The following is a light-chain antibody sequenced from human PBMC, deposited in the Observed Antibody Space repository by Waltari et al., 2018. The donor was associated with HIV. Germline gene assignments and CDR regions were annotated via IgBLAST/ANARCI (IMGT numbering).Light chain of an antibody. J-gene: IGKJ4*01. CDR2: VTA. V-gene: IGKV1-9*01. CDR3: QQVNRSPVT. Sequence: DIQLTQSPSSLSASVGDRVTIPSRASQGINHFVAWYQQNPGTAPKLLIDVTATVNRGFPSRCSGSASAPDFTLTSSSLQAEDFAAYCCQQVNRSPVTFGGGTKVEIK. CDR1: QGINHF.